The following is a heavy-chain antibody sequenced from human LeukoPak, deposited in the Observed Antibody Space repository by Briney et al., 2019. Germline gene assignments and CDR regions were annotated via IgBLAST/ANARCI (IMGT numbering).Heavy chain of an antibody. CDR1: GASVSSGGYY. CDR3: RVTTNVSNYIDV. D-gene: IGHD2/OR15-2a*01. J-gene: IGHJ6*03. CDR2: TYHSGSP. V-gene: IGHV4-30-2*01. Sequence: SETLSLTCTVSGASVSSGGYYWSWARQTPGKGLEWIGYTYHSGSPFHNPSLKGRATISLDSSRNQFSLKLTSVTAADTAVYYCRVTTNVSNYIDVWGKGTTVIVSS.